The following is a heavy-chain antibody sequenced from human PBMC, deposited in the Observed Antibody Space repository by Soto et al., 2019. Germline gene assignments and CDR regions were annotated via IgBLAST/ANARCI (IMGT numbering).Heavy chain of an antibody. CDR1: GFTFSSYW. Sequence: EVQLVESGGGLVQPGGSLRLSCAASGFTFSSYWMHWVRQAPGKGPVWVSRINSDGSSTTYAESVKGRFTISRDNANNTLYLQMNSLRAEDTAVYYCARGGTYYVYSYGRDVWGQGTTVTVSS. CDR3: ARGGTYYVYSYGRDV. CDR2: INSDGSST. V-gene: IGHV3-74*02. D-gene: IGHD1-26*01. J-gene: IGHJ6*02.